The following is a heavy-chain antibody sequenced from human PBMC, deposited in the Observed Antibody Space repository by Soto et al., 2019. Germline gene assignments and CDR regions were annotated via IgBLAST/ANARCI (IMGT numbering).Heavy chain of an antibody. CDR2: VYYTGST. CDR1: GGSISSYF. CDR3: ARDIVVVVAATGDNWFDP. V-gene: IGHV4-59*12. D-gene: IGHD2-15*01. Sequence: LSLTCTVSGGSISSYFYIWVRQPPGKGLEWIGSVYYTGSTYYNPSLKSRVTISVDTSKNQFSLKLSSVTAADTAVYYCARDIVVVVAATGDNWFDPWGQGTLVTVS. J-gene: IGHJ5*02.